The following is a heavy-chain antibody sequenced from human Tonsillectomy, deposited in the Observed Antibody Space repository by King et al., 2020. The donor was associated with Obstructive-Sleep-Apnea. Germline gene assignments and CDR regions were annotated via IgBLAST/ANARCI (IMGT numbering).Heavy chain of an antibody. V-gene: IGHV3-9*01. Sequence: VQLVESGGGLVQPGRSLRLSCAASGFTFDDYAMHWVRQVPGKGLEWFSGISWNSGSIGYGDSVKGRFTISRDNAKNSLYLQMNSLRAEDTAFYYCAKDERWRNSGWYYFDNWGQGTLVTVSS. CDR1: GFTFDDYA. J-gene: IGHJ4*02. D-gene: IGHD6-19*01. CDR2: ISWNSGSI. CDR3: AKDERWRNSGWYYFDN.